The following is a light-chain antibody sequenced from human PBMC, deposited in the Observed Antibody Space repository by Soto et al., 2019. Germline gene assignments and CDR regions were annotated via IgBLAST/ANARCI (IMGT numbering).Light chain of an antibody. CDR3: QQRSNWQA. V-gene: IGKV3D-11*01. CDR1: QGVSSY. Sequence: EIVLTQSPATLSLSPGERATLSCRASQGVSSYLAWYQQKPGQAPRLLIYDASNRATGIPARFSGSWPGTDFTLTISSLEPEDFAVYYCQQRSNWQAFGQGTRLEIK. J-gene: IGKJ5*01. CDR2: DAS.